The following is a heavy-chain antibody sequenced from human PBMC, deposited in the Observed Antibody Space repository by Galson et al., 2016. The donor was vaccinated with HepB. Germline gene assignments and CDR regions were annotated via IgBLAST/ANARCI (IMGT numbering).Heavy chain of an antibody. CDR3: ARGLRYLDL. Sequence: SLRLSCAASGFTFSNYNMNWARQAPGKGLEWVSYVNSISITMYYTDSVKDRFTIFRDNARNSLYLHLNSVRDEDTAVYYCARGLRYLDLWGLGTLVTVSS. J-gene: IGHJ2*01. CDR1: GFTFSNYN. V-gene: IGHV3-48*02. CDR2: VNSISITM.